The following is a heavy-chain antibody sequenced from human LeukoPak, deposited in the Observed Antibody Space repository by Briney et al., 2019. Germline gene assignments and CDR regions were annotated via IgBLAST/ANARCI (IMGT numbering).Heavy chain of an antibody. J-gene: IGHJ4*02. CDR1: GFTFSSYA. CDR2: ISYDGSNK. V-gene: IGHV3-30-3*01. D-gene: IGHD6-19*01. CDR3: AGSVAGTIYFDY. Sequence: PGGSLRLSCAASGFTFSSYAMHWVRQAPAKGLEWVAVISYDGSNKYYADSVKGRFTISRDNSKNTLYLQMNSLRAEDTAVYYCAGSVAGTIYFDYWGQGTLVAVSS.